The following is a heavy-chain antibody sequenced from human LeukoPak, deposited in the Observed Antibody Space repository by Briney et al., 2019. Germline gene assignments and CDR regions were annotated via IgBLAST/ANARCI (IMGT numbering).Heavy chain of an antibody. CDR2: ISTSGDNT. CDR3: AKERSAVTTGLFDS. CDR1: GFTFSTYV. Sequence: PGGSLRLSCAACGFTFSTYVMSWVRQAPGKGLEWVSAISTSGDNTYYADSVKGRFTISRDNSKNTLYLQINSLRVEDTAIYYCAKERSAVTTGLFDSWGQGTLVTVSS. D-gene: IGHD4-17*01. J-gene: IGHJ4*02. V-gene: IGHV3-23*01.